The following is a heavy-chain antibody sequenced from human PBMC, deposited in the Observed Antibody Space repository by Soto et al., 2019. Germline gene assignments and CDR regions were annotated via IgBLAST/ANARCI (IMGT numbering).Heavy chain of an antibody. CDR1: GFSFGSFG. CDR3: ARGNLSFDFDS. CDR2: ISRDGSNS. V-gene: IGHV3-30*03. J-gene: IGHJ4*02. Sequence: QIQLVESGGGVVQPGGSLRLSCSASGFSFGSFGMHWVRQAPGKGLEWVAFISRDGSNSFYGDSVKGRFTLSRDNSRNTVYLQMSNSRDEDTDLYYCARGNLSFDFDSWGQGTLVIVSS.